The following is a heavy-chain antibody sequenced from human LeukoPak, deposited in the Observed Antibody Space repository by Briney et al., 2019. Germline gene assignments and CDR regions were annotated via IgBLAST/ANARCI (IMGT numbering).Heavy chain of an antibody. Sequence: QPGRSLRLSCAASGFTFSTYWMHWVRQAPGEGLVWVSRIKSDGSDTSYADSVKGRFTISRDNAKNTLYLQMNSLRAEDTAVYYCARGFWTGVEYWGQGALVTVSS. CDR3: ARGFWTGVEY. D-gene: IGHD3/OR15-3a*01. V-gene: IGHV3-74*01. CDR2: IKSDGSDT. CDR1: GFTFSTYW. J-gene: IGHJ4*02.